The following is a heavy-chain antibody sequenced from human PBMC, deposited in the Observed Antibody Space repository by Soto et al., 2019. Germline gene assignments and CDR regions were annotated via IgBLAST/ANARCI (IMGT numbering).Heavy chain of an antibody. CDR3: ATDLYYYESSGSGYYFDY. D-gene: IGHD3-22*01. Sequence: ASVKVSCKASGYTFTNYAMHWVRQAPGQRLEWMGWINVGNGNTKYSQKFQVRVTITRDTSASTAYMELSSLRFEDTAVYYCATDLYYYESSGSGYYFDYWGQGTLVTVS. CDR1: GYTFTNYA. J-gene: IGHJ4*02. V-gene: IGHV1-3*01. CDR2: INVGNGNT.